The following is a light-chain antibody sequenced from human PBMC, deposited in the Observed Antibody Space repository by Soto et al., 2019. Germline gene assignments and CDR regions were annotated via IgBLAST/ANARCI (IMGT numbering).Light chain of an antibody. CDR1: SSDVGDYNY. CDR2: EVS. CDR3: SSYTSSRV. V-gene: IGLV2-14*01. Sequence: QSVLTQPASVSGSPGQSITISCTGTSSDVGDYNYVSWYQQHPGKAPKHMIYEVSNRPSGVSNRFSGSKSGNTASLTVSGLQAEDEADYYCSSYTSSRVFGGGTKLTVL. J-gene: IGLJ2*01.